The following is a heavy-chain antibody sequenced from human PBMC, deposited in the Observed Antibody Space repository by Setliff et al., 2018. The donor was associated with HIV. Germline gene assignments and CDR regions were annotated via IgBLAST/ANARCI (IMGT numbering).Heavy chain of an antibody. CDR1: GGSLSSDNW. Sequence: SETLSLTCAVSGGSLSSDNWWTWVRQAPGMGLEWIGEIYHSEYTNYNPSLKSRVSMSVDKSKNQFSVKLTSVTAADTAVYYCARGHCSGTNCYGVDYYGMDVWGEGTTVTVSS. J-gene: IGHJ6*04. CDR3: ARGHCSGTNCYGVDYYGMDV. D-gene: IGHD2-2*01. V-gene: IGHV4-4*02. CDR2: IYHSEYT.